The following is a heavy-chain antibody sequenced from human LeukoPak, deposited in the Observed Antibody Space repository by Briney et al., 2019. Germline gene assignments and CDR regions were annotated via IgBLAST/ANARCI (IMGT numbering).Heavy chain of an antibody. V-gene: IGHV3-48*01. CDR1: GFTFSSYS. J-gene: IGHJ6*03. CDR2: ISSSSSTI. Sequence: GGSLRLSCAASGFTFSSYSMNWVRQAPGKGLEWVSYISSSSSTIYYADSVKGRFTISRDNAKNSLYLQMNSLRAEDTAVYYCAREGVPAPMLRSGYYYYYYYMDVWGKGTTVTVSS. D-gene: IGHD5-12*01. CDR3: AREGVPAPMLRSGYYYYYYYMDV.